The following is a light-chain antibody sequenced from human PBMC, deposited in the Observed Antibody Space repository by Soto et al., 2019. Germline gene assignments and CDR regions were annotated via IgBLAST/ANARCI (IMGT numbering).Light chain of an antibody. J-gene: IGLJ1*01. V-gene: IGLV2-23*02. CDR1: SSDVGSYNL. CDR2: EVS. Sequence: HSARNQAVSGSRSPGPSHPIIYNGNSSDVGSYNLVSWYQQHPGKAPKLMIYEVSKRPSGVSNRFSGSKSGNTASLTISGLQAEDEADYYCCSYAGSSTYVFGTGTKVTVL. CDR3: CSYAGSSTYV.